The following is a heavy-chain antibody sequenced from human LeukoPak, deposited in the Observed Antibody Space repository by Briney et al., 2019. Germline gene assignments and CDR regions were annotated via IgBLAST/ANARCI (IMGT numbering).Heavy chain of an antibody. D-gene: IGHD2-15*01. Sequence: SGPTLVNPTQTLTLTCTFSGFSLRTSGVGVGWIRQPPGKALEWLALIYWDDDKRYSPSLKSRLTITKDTSKNQVVLTMTNMDPVDTATYYCAHGFVVAATQYWFDPWGQGTLVTVSS. CDR2: IYWDDDK. CDR3: AHGFVVAATQYWFDP. J-gene: IGHJ5*02. CDR1: GFSLRTSGVG. V-gene: IGHV2-5*02.